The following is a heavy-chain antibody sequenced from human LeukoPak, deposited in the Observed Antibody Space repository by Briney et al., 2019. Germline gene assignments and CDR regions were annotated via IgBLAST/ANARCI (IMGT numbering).Heavy chain of an antibody. Sequence: GGSLRLSCATSGFTFSSYAMSWVRQAPGKGLEWVSGIGASGGSTYYADSVKGRFTISRDNSKNTLYLQMNSLRTEDTAVYYCAKAEGYDILTGPDYWGQGTLVTVSS. CDR3: AKAEGYDILTGPDY. CDR2: IGASGGST. V-gene: IGHV3-23*01. D-gene: IGHD3-9*01. CDR1: GFTFSSYA. J-gene: IGHJ4*02.